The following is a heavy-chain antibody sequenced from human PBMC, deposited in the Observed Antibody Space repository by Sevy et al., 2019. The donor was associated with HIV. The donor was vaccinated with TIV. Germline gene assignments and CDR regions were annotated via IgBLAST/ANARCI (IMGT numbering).Heavy chain of an antibody. J-gene: IGHJ4*02. D-gene: IGHD3-3*01. CDR1: GFRFDYYA. CDR2: ISSNGLST. Sequence: GGSLRLSCAVSGFRFDYYAMTWVRQAPGKGLEWVSTISSNGLSTYYTDSVKGRFTIFRANLKNTLYLQMNSLRVGDTAVYFCAKDVPRDFWSAYSPGYFDYWGQGSLVTVSS. CDR3: AKDVPRDFWSAYSPGYFDY. V-gene: IGHV3-23*01.